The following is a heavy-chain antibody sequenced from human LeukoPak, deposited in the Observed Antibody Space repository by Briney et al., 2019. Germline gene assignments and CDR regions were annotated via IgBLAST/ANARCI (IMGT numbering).Heavy chain of an antibody. J-gene: IGHJ6*03. CDR1: GFTFSNYA. CDR3: AKEDDYQQDPEIYYYYMDV. Sequence: QPGGSLRLSCAASGFTFSNYAMSWVRQAPGKGLEWVSAISSGSDRTNYGRSVRGRFTISRDNSKNTLYLQMYSLRAEDAAVYYCAKEDDYQQDPEIYYYYMDVWGKGTTVTVSS. CDR2: ISSGSDRT. V-gene: IGHV3-23*01. D-gene: IGHD4/OR15-4a*01.